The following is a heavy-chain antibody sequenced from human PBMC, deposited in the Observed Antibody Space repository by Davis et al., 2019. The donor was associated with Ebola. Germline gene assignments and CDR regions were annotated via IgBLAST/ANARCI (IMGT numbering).Heavy chain of an antibody. CDR1: GGSINSGRYY. J-gene: IGHJ4*02. Sequence: SETLSLTCTVSGGSINSGRYYWSWIRQPPGKGLEWIGYIYYSGSTNYNPSLKSRVTISVDTSKNQFSLKLSSVTAADTAVYYCARDLPYYYDSSGYFDYWGQGTLVTVSS. CDR3: ARDLPYYYDSSGYFDY. CDR2: IYYSGST. V-gene: IGHV4-61*01. D-gene: IGHD3-22*01.